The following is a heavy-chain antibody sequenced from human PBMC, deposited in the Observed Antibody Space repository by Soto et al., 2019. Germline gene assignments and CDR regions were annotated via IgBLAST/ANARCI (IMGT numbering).Heavy chain of an antibody. CDR3: AKARTIGYCSSTSCGYFDY. D-gene: IGHD2-2*01. Sequence: QVQLVQSGAEVKKPGSSVKVSCKASGGTFSSYTISWVRQAPGQGLEWMGRIIPILGIANYAQKFQGRVTITPDKTTSTAYMELSSLRSEDTAVYYCAKARTIGYCSSTSCGYFDYWGQGTLVTVSS. J-gene: IGHJ4*02. CDR2: IIPILGIA. CDR1: GGTFSSYT. V-gene: IGHV1-69*02.